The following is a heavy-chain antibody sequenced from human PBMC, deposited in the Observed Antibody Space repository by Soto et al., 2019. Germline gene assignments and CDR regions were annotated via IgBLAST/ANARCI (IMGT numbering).Heavy chain of an antibody. D-gene: IGHD2-21*01. V-gene: IGHV3-72*01. CDR1: GFTFSDHY. CDR2: IRNKANSYIT. J-gene: IGHJ4*02. CDR3: ARLNLVVANRYFDY. Sequence: EVQLVESGGGLVQPGGALRLSCAASGFTFSDHYMDWVRQAPGKGLEWVGRIRNKANSYITEYAASVKGRFTISRDDSKNSLYLQMNSLKTEDTAVYYCARLNLVVANRYFDYWGQGTLVTVSS.